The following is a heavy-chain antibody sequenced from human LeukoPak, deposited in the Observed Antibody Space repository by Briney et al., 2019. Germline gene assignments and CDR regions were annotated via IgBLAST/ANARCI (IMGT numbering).Heavy chain of an antibody. J-gene: IGHJ4*02. CDR3: ARDLYSNYVGY. V-gene: IGHV3-30-3*01. CDR1: GFTFSSYA. CDR2: ISYDGSNK. D-gene: IGHD4-11*01. Sequence: GGSLRLSCAASGFTFSSYAMHWVRQAPGKGLEWVAVISYDGSNKYYADSVKGRFTISRDNSKNTLYLQMNSLRAEDTAVYYCARDLYSNYVGYWGRGTLVTVSS.